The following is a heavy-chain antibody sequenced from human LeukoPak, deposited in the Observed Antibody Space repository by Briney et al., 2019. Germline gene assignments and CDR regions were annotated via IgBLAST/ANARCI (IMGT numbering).Heavy chain of an antibody. V-gene: IGHV3-23*01. CDR1: GFAFSSYW. Sequence: GGSLRLSCAASGFAFSSYWMHWVRQAPGKGLEWVSAIRGSGDSTYYADSVKGRFTISRDNSKNTLYLQMNSLRAEDTAVYYCAKRFRGSSGLYYFDYWGQGALVTVSS. CDR3: AKRFRGSSGLYYFDY. D-gene: IGHD6-13*01. CDR2: IRGSGDST. J-gene: IGHJ4*02.